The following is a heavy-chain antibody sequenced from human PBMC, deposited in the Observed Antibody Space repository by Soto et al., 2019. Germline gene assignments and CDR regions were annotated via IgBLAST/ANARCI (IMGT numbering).Heavy chain of an antibody. J-gene: IGHJ6*02. CDR2: IYHSGSS. CDR3: ASNPPGYYGMDV. CDR1: GDSVSSTNW. V-gene: IGHV4-4*02. Sequence: SETLSLNCAVSGDSVSSTNWWSWVSQPPGKGLEWIGEIYHSGSSNYNPSLKSRVTMSVDKAKNQFSLRLTSVTAADTAVYFCASNPPGYYGMDVWGQGTTVTVSS.